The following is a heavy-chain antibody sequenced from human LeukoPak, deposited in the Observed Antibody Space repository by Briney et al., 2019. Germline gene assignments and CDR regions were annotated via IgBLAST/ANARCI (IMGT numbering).Heavy chain of an antibody. D-gene: IGHD6-19*01. J-gene: IGHJ4*02. CDR2: IYPGDSDT. CDR1: GYNFTSDW. V-gene: IGHV5-51*01. CDR3: GRHGDSSGWADFDY. Sequence: GGALEISWKGSGYNFTSDWIGWGRQVPGKGVEGMGSIYPGDSDTRYSPSFQGQVTISADKSISTAYLQWSSLKASDTAMYYCGRHGDSSGWADFDYWGQGTLVTVSS.